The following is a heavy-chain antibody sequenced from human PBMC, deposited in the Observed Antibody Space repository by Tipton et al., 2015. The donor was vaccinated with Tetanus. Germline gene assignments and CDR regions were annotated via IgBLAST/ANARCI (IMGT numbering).Heavy chain of an antibody. J-gene: IGHJ4*02. CDR2: ITWNSGVI. D-gene: IGHD5-18*01. CDR3: ARDASRYTYGSNYFDY. Sequence: SLRLSCAASGFTLDNFGMHWVRQAPGKGLEWVSGITWNSGVIVYADSLKGRLTISRDNAKNSLYLQMSSPRAEDTAVYYCARDASRYTYGSNYFDYWGQGTLVTVSS. CDR1: GFTLDNFG. V-gene: IGHV3-9*01.